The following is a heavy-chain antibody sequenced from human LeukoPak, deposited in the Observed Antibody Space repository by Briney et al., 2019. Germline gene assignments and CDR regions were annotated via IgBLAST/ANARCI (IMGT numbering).Heavy chain of an antibody. D-gene: IGHD3-22*01. Sequence: SETLSLTCTVSGDSISPYYWSWIRQSPGKGLVWIGYIYYSGSTNYNPSLKGRVTISVDMSKNQLSLILSSVTAADTALYYCARHFTYYYDSSGYPRDAFDIWGQGTMVTVSS. V-gene: IGHV4-59*08. CDR1: GDSISPYY. CDR2: IYYSGST. J-gene: IGHJ3*02. CDR3: ARHFTYYYDSSGYPRDAFDI.